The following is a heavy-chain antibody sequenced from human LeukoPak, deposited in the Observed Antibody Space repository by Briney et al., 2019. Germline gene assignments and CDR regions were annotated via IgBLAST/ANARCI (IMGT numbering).Heavy chain of an antibody. D-gene: IGHD3-22*01. Sequence: SETLSLTCTVSGGSISSGGYYWSWIRQHPGKGLEWIGYIYYSGSTYYNPSLKSRVTISVDTSKNQLSLKLSSVTAADTAVYYCARAAYYYDSSGYCDYWGQGTLVTVSS. CDR3: ARAAYYYDSSGYCDY. CDR2: IYYSGST. J-gene: IGHJ4*02. V-gene: IGHV4-31*03. CDR1: GGSISSGGYY.